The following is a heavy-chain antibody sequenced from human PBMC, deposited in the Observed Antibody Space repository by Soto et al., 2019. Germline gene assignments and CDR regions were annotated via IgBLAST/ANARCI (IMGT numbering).Heavy chain of an antibody. CDR1: GGSISSGGYS. V-gene: IGHV4-30-2*01. J-gene: IGHJ4*02. CDR2: IYHSGST. Sequence: QVQLQESGSGLVKPSQTLSLTCAVSGGSISSGGYSWSWIRQPPGKGLEWIGYIYHSGSTNYNPSLQSRVTISIDTSKNLYSLKLNSVTAADTAVYYCARGHDANNDWGQGTLVTVSS. CDR3: ARGHDANND. D-gene: IGHD2-8*01.